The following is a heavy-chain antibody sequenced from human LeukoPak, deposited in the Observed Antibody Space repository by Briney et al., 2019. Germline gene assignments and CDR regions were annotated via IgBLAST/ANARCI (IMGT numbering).Heavy chain of an antibody. D-gene: IGHD3-22*01. J-gene: IGHJ4*02. CDR1: GFSFSSYA. Sequence: GGSLTLSRAASGFSFSSYAMTWVRQPPGEGLEWVSCISGSGGETYYGDTVKGWFTISRDASKRKLYLHMNSLRGEDTAVYYCAKGKSGSSYSAIDQWGQGTQVTV. V-gene: IGHV3-23*01. CDR3: AKGKSGSSYSAIDQ. CDR2: ISGSGGET.